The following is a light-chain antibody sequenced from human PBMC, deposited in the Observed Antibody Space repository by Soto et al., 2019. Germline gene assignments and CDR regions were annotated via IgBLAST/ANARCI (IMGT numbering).Light chain of an antibody. Sequence: IHMTHSPSTLSASVGYRVTITFRASQSISSYLNWYQQKPGKAPKLLIYAASSLQSGVPSRFSGSGSGTDFTLTISSLQPEDFATYYCQQSYSTPRTFGQGTGGYQ. CDR3: QQSYSTPRT. CDR2: AAS. V-gene: IGKV1-39*01. CDR1: QSISSY. J-gene: IGKJ1*01.